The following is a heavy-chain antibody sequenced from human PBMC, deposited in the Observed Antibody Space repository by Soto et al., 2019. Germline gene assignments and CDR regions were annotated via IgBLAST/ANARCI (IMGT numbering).Heavy chain of an antibody. CDR1: VFAFSSYG. V-gene: IGHV3-30*18. J-gene: IGHJ4*02. D-gene: IGHD3-22*01. CDR2: VSYDGSNK. CDR3: AKDTYYYDRSGYYTYDH. Sequence: GGSPRLSCAASVFAFSSYGVHWVRQAPGKGLEWVASVSYDGSNKHYADSVKGRFTISRDNSRNTLDLQMNSLRAEDTAVYYCAKDTYYYDRSGYYTYDHWGQGTQVTVSS.